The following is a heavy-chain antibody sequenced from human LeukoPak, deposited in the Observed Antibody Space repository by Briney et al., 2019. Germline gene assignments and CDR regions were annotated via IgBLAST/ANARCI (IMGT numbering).Heavy chain of an antibody. J-gene: IGHJ3*02. CDR1: GGSISSGSYY. CDR3: ARVGDLGAFDI. D-gene: IGHD3-3*01. V-gene: IGHV4-61*02. CDR2: IYTSGST. Sequence: PSQTLSLTCTVSGGSISSGSYYWSWIRQPAGKGLEWIGRIYTSGSTNYNPSLKSRVTISVDTSKNQFSLKLSSVTAADTAVYYCARVGDLGAFDIWGQGTMVTVSP.